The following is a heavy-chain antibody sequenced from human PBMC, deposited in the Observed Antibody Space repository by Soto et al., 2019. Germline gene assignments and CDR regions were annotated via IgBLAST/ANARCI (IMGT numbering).Heavy chain of an antibody. V-gene: IGHV1-3*01. Sequence: VASVKVSCKASGYTFTRYAMHWVRQAPGQRPEWMGWINPGNGDTKYSEKLQGRVTFARDTSASTTYMELSSLRSEDTAMYYCARNSYISGDDDSYYFDYWGQGTPVTVSS. CDR2: INPGNGDT. D-gene: IGHD2-21*02. J-gene: IGHJ4*02. CDR1: GYTFTRYA. CDR3: ARNSYISGDDDSYYFDY.